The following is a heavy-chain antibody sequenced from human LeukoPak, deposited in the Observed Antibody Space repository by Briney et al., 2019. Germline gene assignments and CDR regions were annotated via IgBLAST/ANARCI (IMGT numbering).Heavy chain of an antibody. CDR1: GFTFSTYS. Sequence: PGGSLRLSCAASGFTFSTYSMNWVRQAPGKGLEWVSYIGGGSSTIYYADSVKGRFTISRDNAKNSLYLQMNSLRDVDTAVYYCARDTIYCFDYWGQGTLVTVSS. J-gene: IGHJ4*02. CDR2: IGGGSSTI. V-gene: IGHV3-48*02. CDR3: ARDTIYCFDY. D-gene: IGHD2-2*02.